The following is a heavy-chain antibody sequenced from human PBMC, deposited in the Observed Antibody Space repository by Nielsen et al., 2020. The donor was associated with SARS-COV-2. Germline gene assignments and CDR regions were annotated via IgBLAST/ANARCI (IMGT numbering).Heavy chain of an antibody. D-gene: IGHD3-10*01. V-gene: IGHV3-74*01. CDR1: EFTFTNFG. J-gene: IGHJ4*02. CDR2: INSDDSKT. CDR3: ARDQTGPDYYGSGSYALDY. Sequence: GGSLRLSCAASEFTFTNFGMSWVRQVPGRGLTWVAQINSDDSKTTYADSVKGRFTISRDSAENTLYLQMNSLRAEDTAVYYCARDQTGPDYYGSGSYALDYWGQGTLVTVSS.